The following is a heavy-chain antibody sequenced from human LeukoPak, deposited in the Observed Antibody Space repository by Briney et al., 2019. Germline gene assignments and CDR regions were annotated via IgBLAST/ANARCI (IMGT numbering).Heavy chain of an antibody. CDR3: ARDPYNSGSSYSDS. D-gene: IGHD3-10*01. CDR1: GLTVSSNY. Sequence: GGSLRLSGAGSGLTVSSNYMSWVRQAPGNGLEWVSAIYSGGSTFYADSVKGRFTISRDNSKNTLYLQMNSLRAEDAAVYYCARDPYNSGSSYSDSWGQGSLVTVSS. CDR2: IYSGGST. V-gene: IGHV3-53*01. J-gene: IGHJ4*02.